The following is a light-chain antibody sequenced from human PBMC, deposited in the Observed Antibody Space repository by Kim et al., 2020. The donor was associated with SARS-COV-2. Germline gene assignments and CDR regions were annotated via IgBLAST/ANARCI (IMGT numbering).Light chain of an antibody. J-gene: IGLJ3*02. CDR3: QAWDSSTAV. CDR2: QHT. Sequence: SFSPGQPASITCSGSKLGDKYAYWYQKKPGQSPLLVIYQHTKRPSGISQRFSGSSSGNTATLTISRAQTMDEADYYCQAWDSSTAVFGRGTQLTVL. CDR1: KLGDKY. V-gene: IGLV3-1*01.